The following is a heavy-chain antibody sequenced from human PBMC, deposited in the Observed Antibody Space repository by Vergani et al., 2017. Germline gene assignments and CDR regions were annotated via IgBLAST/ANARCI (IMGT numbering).Heavy chain of an antibody. J-gene: IGHJ6*04. CDR3: ASAHSGYGWHYYYYGMDV. V-gene: IGHV1-69*01. CDR1: GGTFSSYA. CDR2: VIPIFGTA. D-gene: IGHD5-12*01. Sequence: QVQLVQSGAEVKKPGSSVKVSCKASGGTFSSYAISWVRQAPGQGLEWMVGVIPIFGTANYAQKFQGRVTITADESTSTAYMELSRLRSEDTAVYYCASAHSGYGWHYYYYGMDVWGEGTTVTVSS.